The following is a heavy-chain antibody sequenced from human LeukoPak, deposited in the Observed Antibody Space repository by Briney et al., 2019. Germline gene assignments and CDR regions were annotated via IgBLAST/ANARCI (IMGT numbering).Heavy chain of an antibody. D-gene: IGHD2-2*01. J-gene: IGHJ4*02. CDR1: GYTFTSYG. V-gene: IGHV1-18*01. CDR2: ISAYNGNT. Sequence: ASVKVSCKASGYTFTSYGISWVRQAPGQGLEWMGWISAYNGNTNYAQKLQGRVTMTTDTSTSTAYMELRSLRSDDTAVYYCAREWCSSTSCYHLDYWGQGTLVTVSS. CDR3: AREWCSSTSCYHLDY.